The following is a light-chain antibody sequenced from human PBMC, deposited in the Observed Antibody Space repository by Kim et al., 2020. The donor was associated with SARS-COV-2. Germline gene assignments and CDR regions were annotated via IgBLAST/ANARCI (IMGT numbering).Light chain of an antibody. V-gene: IGLV2-14*01. Sequence: QSALTQPASVSGSPGQSITISCTGTSSDIGDYKYVSWYQQHPGKAPKLVIYDVSERPSGVSNRFSGSKSGNTASLTISGLQAEDEADYYCISYTSSSPLGLFGGGTQLTVL. J-gene: IGLJ2*01. CDR2: DVS. CDR1: SSDIGDYKY. CDR3: ISYTSSSPLGL.